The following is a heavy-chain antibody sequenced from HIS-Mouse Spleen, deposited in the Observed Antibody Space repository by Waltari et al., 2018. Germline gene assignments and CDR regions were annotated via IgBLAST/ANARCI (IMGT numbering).Heavy chain of an antibody. CDR2: IYYSGST. D-gene: IGHD6-13*01. J-gene: IGHJ2*01. Sequence: QLQLQESGPGLVKPSETLSLTCTVSGGSISSSSYYWGWIRQPPGKGMGWIGSIYYSGSTYYHPSLKSRVTISVATSKNQFSLKLSSVTAADTAVYYCAREIPYSSSWYDWYFDLWGRGTLVTVSS. CDR3: AREIPYSSSWYDWYFDL. V-gene: IGHV4-39*07. CDR1: GGSISSSSYY.